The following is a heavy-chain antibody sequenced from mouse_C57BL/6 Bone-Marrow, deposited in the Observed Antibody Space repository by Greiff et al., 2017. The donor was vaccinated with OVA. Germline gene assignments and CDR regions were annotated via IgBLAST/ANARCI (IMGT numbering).Heavy chain of an antibody. CDR1: GFSLTSYG. D-gene: IGHD2-3*01. CDR3: ARDGLGVAY. J-gene: IGHJ3*01. Sequence: QVQLKESGPGLVQPSQSLSITCTVSGFSLTSYGVHWVRQSPGKGLEWLGVLWSGGSTDYNAAFITRLSISKDNSKSQVFVKMNSLQADDTAIYYCARDGLGVAYWGQGTLVTVSA. V-gene: IGHV2-2*01. CDR2: LWSGGST.